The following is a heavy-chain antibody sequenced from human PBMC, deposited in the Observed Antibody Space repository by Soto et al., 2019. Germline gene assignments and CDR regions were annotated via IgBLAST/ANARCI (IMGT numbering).Heavy chain of an antibody. J-gene: IGHJ6*02. V-gene: IGHV1-69*01. D-gene: IGHD5-18*01. Sequence: QVQLVQSGAEVKKPGSSVKVSCKISGGTFSSYAINWVRQAPGQGLEWMGGIIPISATTNYAQKFQGRATITADESTFTSYMELRSLISEDTALYSCARDPGYSYGHPPHRGMDVWGQGTTVTVSS. CDR2: IIPISATT. CDR3: ARDPGYSYGHPPHRGMDV. CDR1: GGTFSSYA.